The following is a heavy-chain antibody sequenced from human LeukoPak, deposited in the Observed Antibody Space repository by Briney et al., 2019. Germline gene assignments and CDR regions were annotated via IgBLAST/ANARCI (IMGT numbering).Heavy chain of an antibody. CDR3: ARGCSSTSCYNNWFDP. V-gene: IGHV1-69*13. J-gene: IGHJ5*02. CDR2: IIPIFGTA. CDR1: GGTFSSYA. Sequence: ASVKVSCKSSGGTFSSYAIIWVRQAPGQGLEWMGGIIPIFGTANYAQKFQGRVTITADESTSTAYMELSSLRSEDTAVYYCARGCSSTSCYNNWFDPWGQGTLVTVSS. D-gene: IGHD2-2*01.